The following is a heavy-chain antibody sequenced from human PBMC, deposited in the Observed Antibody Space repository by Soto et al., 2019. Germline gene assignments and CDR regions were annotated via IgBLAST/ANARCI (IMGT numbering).Heavy chain of an antibody. CDR2: ITSTSSTI. V-gene: IGHV3-48*02. CDR1: GFTFSDSA. CDR3: ARGRDHAFAI. J-gene: IGHJ3*02. Sequence: EVQLVESGGRLVQPGGSLRLSCEASGFTFSDSAMNWVRQAPGKGLDWLAFITSTSSTILYADSVKGRFTISRDNAKNSLYLQMSSLRDEDTAVYYCARGRDHAFAIWGQGTMVTVSS.